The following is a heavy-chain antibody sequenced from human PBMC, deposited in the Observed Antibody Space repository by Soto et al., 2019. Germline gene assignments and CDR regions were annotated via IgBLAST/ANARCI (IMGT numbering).Heavy chain of an antibody. CDR2: ISYDGSNK. Sequence: GGSLRLSCAASGFTFSSYGMHWVRQAPGKGLEWVAVISYDGSNKYHADSVKGRFTISRDNSKNTLYLQMNSLRAEDTAVYYCARWGPRGGGIAARPPVTYYGMDVWGQGTTVTVSS. V-gene: IGHV3-30*03. CDR3: ARWGPRGGGIAARPPVTYYGMDV. CDR1: GFTFSSYG. D-gene: IGHD6-6*01. J-gene: IGHJ6*02.